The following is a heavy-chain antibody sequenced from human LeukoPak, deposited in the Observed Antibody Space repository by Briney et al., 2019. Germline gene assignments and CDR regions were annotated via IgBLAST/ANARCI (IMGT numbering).Heavy chain of an antibody. D-gene: IGHD5-24*01. J-gene: IGHJ4*02. CDR1: GFILSNYA. V-gene: IGHV3-13*01. CDR3: ARQSTPHGNFDY. CDR2: LGTAGDA. Sequence: GGSLRLSCAASGFILSNYAMHWVRQPAGKGLEWVSALGTAGDAFYPGSVKGRFTISRDNAKKSLFLQMSSLRAEDTAIYYCARQSTPHGNFDYWGQGTLVTVSS.